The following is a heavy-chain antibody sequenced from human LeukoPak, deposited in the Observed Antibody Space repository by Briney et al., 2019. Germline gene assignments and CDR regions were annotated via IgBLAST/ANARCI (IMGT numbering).Heavy chain of an antibody. V-gene: IGHV3-23*01. CDR1: EFTFNTDA. CDR2: MNSGGGT. J-gene: IGHJ6*02. D-gene: IGHD5-18*01. Sequence: AGGSLRLSCAASEFTFNTDAMSWVRRGPGMGLEWVSSMNSGGGTYYADSVKGRFTMSRDNSKNTQYLPENRLRSEDTAVCYCAKGGRGYSYGRGTSASYYFGMDVWGQGTTVTVSS. CDR3: AKGGRGYSYGRGTSASYYFGMDV.